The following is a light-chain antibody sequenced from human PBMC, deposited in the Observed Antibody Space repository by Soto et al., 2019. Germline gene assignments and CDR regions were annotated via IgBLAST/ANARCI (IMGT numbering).Light chain of an antibody. CDR2: DVS. CDR3: SSYTTSNTRQIV. Sequence: QSVVTPPASLSGAPGQAITISCTGTSRDVCGYNYVSWYQHHPGKAPKLIIYDVSNRPSGVSIRFSGSKSDNTASLTISGLQPEDEADYHCSSYTTSNTRQIVFGTGTKVTVL. J-gene: IGLJ1*01. V-gene: IGLV2-14*03. CDR1: SRDVCGYNY.